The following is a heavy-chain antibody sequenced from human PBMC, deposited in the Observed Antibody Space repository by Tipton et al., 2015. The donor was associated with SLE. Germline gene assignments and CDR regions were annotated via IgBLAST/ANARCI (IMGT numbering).Heavy chain of an antibody. CDR1: GGSISSGAYL. Sequence: TLYLTCIVSGGSISSGAYLWSWIRQHRGKGLEWIGYIYYSGRTYYNPSLKSRISISVDTSKNQFSLNMSSVTAADTAVYYCARFPTYHFGLWGQGTLVTVSS. CDR3: ARFPTYHFGL. J-gene: IGHJ4*02. D-gene: IGHD2-2*01. V-gene: IGHV4-31*03. CDR2: IYYSGRT.